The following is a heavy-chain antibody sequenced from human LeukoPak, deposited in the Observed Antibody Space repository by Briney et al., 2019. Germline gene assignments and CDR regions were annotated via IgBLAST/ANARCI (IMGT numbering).Heavy chain of an antibody. CDR3: AKDQGMVGATDY. Sequence: GGSLRLSCAASGFTFSSYGMHWVRQAPGKGLEWVAVISYDGSNKYYADSVKGRFTISRDNSKNTLYLQMNSLRAEDTAVYYCAKDQGMVGATDYWGQGTLVTVSS. CDR1: GFTFSSYG. J-gene: IGHJ4*02. D-gene: IGHD1-26*01. V-gene: IGHV3-30*18. CDR2: ISYDGSNK.